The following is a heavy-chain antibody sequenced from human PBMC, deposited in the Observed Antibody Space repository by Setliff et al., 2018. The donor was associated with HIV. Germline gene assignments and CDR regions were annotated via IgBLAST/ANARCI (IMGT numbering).Heavy chain of an antibody. J-gene: IGHJ6*02. D-gene: IGHD2-15*01. CDR1: GYTFTSYA. Sequence: ASVKVSCKASGYTFTSYAMHWVRQAPGQRLEWMGWINAGNGNTKYSQKFQGRVTITRDTSASTAYMELSNLRSEDTAVYYCARDPKVVMSYYYYGMDVWGQGTTVTVSS. V-gene: IGHV1-3*01. CDR2: INAGNGNT. CDR3: ARDPKVVMSYYYYGMDV.